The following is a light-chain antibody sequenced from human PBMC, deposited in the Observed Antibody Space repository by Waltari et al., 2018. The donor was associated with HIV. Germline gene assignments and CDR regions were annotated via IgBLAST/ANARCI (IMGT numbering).Light chain of an antibody. V-gene: IGKV3-20*01. CDR1: ESVTTSH. CDR3: QQYVLSPIT. CDR2: RIS. J-gene: IGKJ5*01. Sequence: EIELTQSPGTLSLSPGERATLSCRASESVTTSHLAWYKQKPGQAPRLLIYRISSSAAGIPDSFSGSGSGADFTLTISRLEPEDFAVYYCQQYVLSPITFGQWTRLEIK.